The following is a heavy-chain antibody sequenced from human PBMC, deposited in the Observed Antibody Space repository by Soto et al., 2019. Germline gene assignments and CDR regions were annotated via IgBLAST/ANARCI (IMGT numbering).Heavy chain of an antibody. J-gene: IGHJ4*02. CDR1: GFTVSSNY. CDR3: ARHGPGYYDILTGYEGDFDY. V-gene: IGHV3-66*04. CDR2: IYSGGST. Sequence: GGSLRLSCAASGFTVSSNYMSWVRQAPGKGLEWVSVIYSGGSTYYADSEKGRFTISRDNSKNTLYLQMNSLRAEDTAVYYCARHGPGYYDILTGYEGDFDYWGQGTLVTVSS. D-gene: IGHD3-9*01.